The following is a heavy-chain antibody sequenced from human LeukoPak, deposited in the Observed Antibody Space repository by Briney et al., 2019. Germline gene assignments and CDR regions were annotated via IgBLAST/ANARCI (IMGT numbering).Heavy chain of an antibody. J-gene: IGHJ4*02. CDR2: ISYDGSNK. D-gene: IGHD4-17*01. Sequence: PGGSLRLSCAASGSTFSSYAMHWVRQAPGKGLEWVAVISYDGSNKYYADSVKGRFTISRDNSKNTLYLQMNSLRAEDTAVYYCARERDYGDLDYWGQGTLVTVSS. V-gene: IGHV3-30*04. CDR3: ARERDYGDLDY. CDR1: GSTFSSYA.